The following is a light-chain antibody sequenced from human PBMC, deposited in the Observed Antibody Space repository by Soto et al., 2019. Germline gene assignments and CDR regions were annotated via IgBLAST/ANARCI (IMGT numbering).Light chain of an antibody. CDR2: GAS. J-gene: IGKJ2*01. CDR1: QSVSSSF. V-gene: IGKV3-20*01. CDR3: QHYGNSPT. Sequence: EIVLTQFPGTLSLSPGERATLSCRASQSVSSSFLAWFQQKPGQAPRLLIYGASSRATGIPDRFSGRGSGTDFNLTISRLEPEDFAVYYCQHYGNSPTFGQGAKLEIK.